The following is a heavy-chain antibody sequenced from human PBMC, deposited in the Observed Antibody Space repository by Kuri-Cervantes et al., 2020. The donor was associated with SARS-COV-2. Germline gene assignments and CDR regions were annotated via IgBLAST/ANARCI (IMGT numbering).Heavy chain of an antibody. J-gene: IGHJ4*02. CDR3: AGLYSSSWSYDY. CDR2: IRYDGSNK. Sequence: GGSLRLSCAASGFTFSSYGVHWVRQAPGKGLEWVAFIRYDGSNKYYADSVKGRFTISRDNSKNSLYLQMNNLRAEDTAVYYCAGLYSSSWSYDYWGQGTLVTVSS. CDR1: GFTFSSYG. V-gene: IGHV3-30*02. D-gene: IGHD6-13*01.